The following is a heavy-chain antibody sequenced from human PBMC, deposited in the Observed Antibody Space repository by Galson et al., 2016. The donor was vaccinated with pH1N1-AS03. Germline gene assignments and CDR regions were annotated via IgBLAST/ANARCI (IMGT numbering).Heavy chain of an antibody. CDR3: AKDHGDGNINYGMDV. CDR2: TWYDGSNE. V-gene: IGHV3-33*06. Sequence: SLRLSCAASGFMFSTYAMHWVRQAPGKGLEWVAITWYDGSNEYYADSVKGRFTISRDNSKNTLYLQMNSLTAADTAVYYCAKDHGDGNINYGMDVWGQGTTVTVSS. CDR1: GFMFSTYA. J-gene: IGHJ6*02. D-gene: IGHD7-27*01.